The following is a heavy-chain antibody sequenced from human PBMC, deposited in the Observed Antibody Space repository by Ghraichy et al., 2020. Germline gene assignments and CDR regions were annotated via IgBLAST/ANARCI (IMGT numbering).Heavy chain of an antibody. CDR2: IKSKTDGGTT. D-gene: IGHD3-16*02. Sequence: GGSLRLSCAASGFTFSNAWMSWVRQAPGKGLEWVGRIKSKTDGGTTDYAAPVKGRFTISRDDSKNTLYLQMNSRKTEDTAVYYCTPSIMITFGGVIVDYWGQGTLVTVSS. CDR3: TPSIMITFGGVIVDY. V-gene: IGHV3-15*01. CDR1: GFTFSNAW. J-gene: IGHJ4*02.